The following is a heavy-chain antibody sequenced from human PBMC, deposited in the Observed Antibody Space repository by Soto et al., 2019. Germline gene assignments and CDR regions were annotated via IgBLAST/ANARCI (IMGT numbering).Heavy chain of an antibody. D-gene: IGHD3-10*01. V-gene: IGHV4-31*03. J-gene: IGHJ3*02. CDR2: IYYSGST. CDR1: GGSISSGGYY. CDR3: ARGGDDAFDI. Sequence: PSETLSLTCTVSGGSISSGGYYWSWIRQHPGKGLEWIGYIYYSGSTYYNPSLKSRVTISVDTSKNQFSLKLSSVTAADTAVYYCARGGDDAFDIWGQGTMVTVSS.